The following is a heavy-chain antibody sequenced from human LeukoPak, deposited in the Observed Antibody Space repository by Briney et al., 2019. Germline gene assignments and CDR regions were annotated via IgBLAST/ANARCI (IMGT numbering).Heavy chain of an antibody. J-gene: IGHJ4*02. Sequence: PGGSLRLSCAASGFTFSSYGMHWVRQAPGKGLEWVAVISYDGSNKYYADSVKGRFTISRDNSKNTLYLQMNSLRAEDPAVYYCAKDMYSSSWYYFDYWGQGTLVTVSS. D-gene: IGHD6-13*01. CDR2: ISYDGSNK. V-gene: IGHV3-30*18. CDR1: GFTFSSYG. CDR3: AKDMYSSSWYYFDY.